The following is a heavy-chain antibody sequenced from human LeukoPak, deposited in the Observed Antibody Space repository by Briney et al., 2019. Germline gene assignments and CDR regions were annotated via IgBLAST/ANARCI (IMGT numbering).Heavy chain of an antibody. CDR2: IKSKTDGGTT. CDR3: TTDRIVGFEHDY. V-gene: IGHV3-15*01. D-gene: IGHD1-26*01. J-gene: IGHJ4*02. CDR1: GFTFSNAW. Sequence: GGSLRLSCAASGFTFSNAWMSWVRQAPGKGLEWVGRIKSKTDGGTTDYAAPVKGRFTISRDDSKNTLYLQMNSLKTEDTAVYYCTTDRIVGFEHDYWGQGTLVTVSS.